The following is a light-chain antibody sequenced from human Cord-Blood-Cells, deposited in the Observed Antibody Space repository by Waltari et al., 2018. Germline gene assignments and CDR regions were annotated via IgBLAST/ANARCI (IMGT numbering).Light chain of an antibody. CDR3: QQYNNWPPYS. J-gene: IGKJ2*03. Sequence: EIVMTQSPATLSVSPGARATLSCRASQSVSRNLAWYQQKPGQAPRLLIYGASTRATGIPARFSGSGSGTEFTLTISSLQSEEFAVYYCQQYNNWPPYSFGQGTKLEIK. CDR1: QSVSRN. V-gene: IGKV3-15*01. CDR2: GAS.